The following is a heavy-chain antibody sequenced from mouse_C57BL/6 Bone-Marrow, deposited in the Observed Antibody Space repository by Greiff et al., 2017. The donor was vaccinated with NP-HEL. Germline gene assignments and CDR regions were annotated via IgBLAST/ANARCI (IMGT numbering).Heavy chain of an antibody. J-gene: IGHJ1*03. CDR1: GYTFTSYW. V-gene: IGHV1-55*01. Sequence: QVQLPQPGAELVKPGASVKMSCKASGYTFTSYWITWVKQRPGQGLEWIGDIYPGSGSTNYNEKFKSKATLTVDTSSSTAYMQLSSLTSEDSAVYYCARGTPWYFDVWGTGTTVTVSS. CDR2: IYPGSGST. D-gene: IGHD3-3*01. CDR3: ARGTPWYFDV.